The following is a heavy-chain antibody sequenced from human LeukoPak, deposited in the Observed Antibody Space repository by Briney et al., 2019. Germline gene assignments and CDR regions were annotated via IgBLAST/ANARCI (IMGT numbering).Heavy chain of an antibody. CDR3: ARGLKYNSIVVVPPVGFHP. D-gene: IGHD2-2*01. Sequence: SETLSLTCAVYGGSFSGYYWSWIRQPPGKGLEWIGEINHSGSTNYNPSLKSRVTISVDTSKNQFSLKLSSVTAADTAVYYCARGLKYNSIVVVPPVGFHPWGQGTLVTVSS. V-gene: IGHV4-34*01. J-gene: IGHJ5*02. CDR2: INHSGST. CDR1: GGSFSGYY.